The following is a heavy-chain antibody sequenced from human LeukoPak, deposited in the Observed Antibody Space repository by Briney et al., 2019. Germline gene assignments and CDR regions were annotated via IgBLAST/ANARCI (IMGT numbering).Heavy chain of an antibody. V-gene: IGHV4-59*01. J-gene: IGHJ4*02. Sequence: SETLSLTCTVSGGSISSYYWSWIRQPPGKGLEWIGDIYYSGSTNYNPSLKSRVTISVDTSKNQFSLKLSSVTAADTAVYYCAREPYSSSWVDYWGQGTLVTVSS. CDR3: AREPYSSSWVDY. CDR1: GGSISSYY. D-gene: IGHD6-13*01. CDR2: IYYSGST.